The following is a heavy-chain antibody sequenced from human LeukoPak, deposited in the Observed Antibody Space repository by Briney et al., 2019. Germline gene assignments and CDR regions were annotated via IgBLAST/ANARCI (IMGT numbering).Heavy chain of an antibody. CDR1: GFTFSDFA. Sequence: GGSLRLSCAASGFTFSDFAMIWVRQPPGKGLEWVSSTFQGGGEIHYADSVRGRFTISRDNSRSTLFLRMNSLRREDTAIYYCATYRQVMLPFESWGQGTLVTVSS. CDR3: ATYRQVMLPFES. CDR2: TFQGGGEI. J-gene: IGHJ4*02. V-gene: IGHV3-23*01. D-gene: IGHD5-18*01.